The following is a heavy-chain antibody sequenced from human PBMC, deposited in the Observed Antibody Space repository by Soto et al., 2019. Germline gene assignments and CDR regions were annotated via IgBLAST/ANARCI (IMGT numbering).Heavy chain of an antibody. V-gene: IGHV3-11*01. CDR3: ARYRYSPQLMWYFDL. CDR1: GLSFSDDY. CDR2: ISSSGTTI. Sequence: QVQLVESGGGLVRPGGSLRLSCAAFGLSFSDDYMSWIRQAPGKGPEWISYISSSGTTIYYADSVKGRFTISRDNAQNSLYLEMNSLRVENTAVYYCARYRYSPQLMWYFDLWGRGTLVTVSS. D-gene: IGHD1-1*01. J-gene: IGHJ2*01.